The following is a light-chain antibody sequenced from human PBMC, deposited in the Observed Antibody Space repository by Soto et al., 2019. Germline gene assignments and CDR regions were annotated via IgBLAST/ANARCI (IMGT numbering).Light chain of an antibody. CDR2: WAS. CDR3: QQYYSTLVT. V-gene: IGKV4-1*01. CDR1: PSVLFSSNTKNY. J-gene: IGKJ1*01. Sequence: DIVMTQSPDSLAVSLGERATINCKSSPSVLFSSNTKNYLAWYQQKPGQPPKLLIYWASTRESGVPDRFSVIGSGTDFTLTISSLQAEDVAVYYCQQYYSTLVTFGQGTKVEIK.